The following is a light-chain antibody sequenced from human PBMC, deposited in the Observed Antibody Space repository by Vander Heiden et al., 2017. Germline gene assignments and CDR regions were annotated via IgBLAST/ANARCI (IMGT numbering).Light chain of an antibody. CDR3: QQYGSSPPYT. Sequence: EIVLTQFPGTLSLSPGERATLSCRASQSVSSSYLAWYQQKPGQAPRLLIYGASSRATGIPDRFSGSGSGTDFTLIISRLEPEDFAVYYCQQYGSSPPYTFGQGTKLEIK. J-gene: IGKJ2*01. CDR1: QSVSSSY. CDR2: GAS. V-gene: IGKV3-20*01.